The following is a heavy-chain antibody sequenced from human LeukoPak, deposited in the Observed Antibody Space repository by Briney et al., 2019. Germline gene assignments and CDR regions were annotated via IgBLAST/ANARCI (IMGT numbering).Heavy chain of an antibody. CDR1: GGSVSSGGCY. D-gene: IGHD2-2*01. CDR3: ARESPYQLLQFDP. J-gene: IGHJ5*02. V-gene: IGHV4-61*08. Sequence: KTSETLSLTCTVSGGSVSSGGCYWSWIRQPPGKGLEWIGYVYYSGSTNYNPSLKSRVTISVDTSKNQFSLKLSSVTAADTAVYYCARESPYQLLQFDPWGQGTLVTVSS. CDR2: VYYSGST.